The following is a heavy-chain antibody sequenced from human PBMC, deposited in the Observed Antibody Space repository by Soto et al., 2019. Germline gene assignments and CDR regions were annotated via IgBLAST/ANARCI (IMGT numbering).Heavy chain of an antibody. Sequence: SETLSLTCSVSGTSVSNYYWSWIRQPAGKGLEHIGRIYTSGSTRYNPSLKSRVTMSMDTSQTQIYLNLTSVTAADTAVYYCARGGIQLSYAFDYWGQGIQVTVSS. D-gene: IGHD5-18*01. V-gene: IGHV4-4*07. CDR2: IYTSGST. CDR1: GTSVSNYY. J-gene: IGHJ4*02. CDR3: ARGGIQLSYAFDY.